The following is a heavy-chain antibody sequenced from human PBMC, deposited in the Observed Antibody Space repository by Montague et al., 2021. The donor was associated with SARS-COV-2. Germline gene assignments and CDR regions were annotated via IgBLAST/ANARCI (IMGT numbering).Heavy chain of an antibody. CDR2: IYYSGST. Sequence: TLSLTCAVRGGSFSGYSWIWIRQHPGKGLEWIGYIYYSGSTYYNPSLKSRVTISVDTSKNQFSLKLSSVTAADTAVYYCARAKGFIVLMVYAMGAFDIWGQGTMVTVSS. CDR1: GGSFSGYS. D-gene: IGHD2-8*01. CDR3: ARAKGFIVLMVYAMGAFDI. J-gene: IGHJ3*02. V-gene: IGHV4-31*11.